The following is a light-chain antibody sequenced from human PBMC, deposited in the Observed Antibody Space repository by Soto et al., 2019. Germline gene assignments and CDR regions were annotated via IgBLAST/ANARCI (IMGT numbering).Light chain of an antibody. V-gene: IGKV3-11*01. CDR2: DAS. CDR1: QSVSSY. J-gene: IGKJ5*01. CDR3: QQRSNWPPIT. Sequence: HSPATXSLSPGERATLSCRASQSVSSYLAWYQQKPGQAPRLLIYDASNRATGIPARFSGSGSGTDFTLTISSLEPEDFAVYYCQQRSNWPPITFGQGTRLEIK.